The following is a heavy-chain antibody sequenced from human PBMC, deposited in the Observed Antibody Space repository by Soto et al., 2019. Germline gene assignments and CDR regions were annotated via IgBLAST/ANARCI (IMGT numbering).Heavy chain of an antibody. CDR3: ARSYSSSWYPDDAFDF. V-gene: IGHV1-8*01. Sequence: ASVKVSCKTSGYTFTNHFIHWARQAPGQRPMWMGCINPVNGDTSYAQKFQGRVTITRNTSISTAYMELSSLRSEDTAVYYCARSYSSSWYPDDAFDFWGQGTMVTVSS. CDR1: GYTFTNHF. J-gene: IGHJ3*01. D-gene: IGHD6-13*01. CDR2: INPVNGDT.